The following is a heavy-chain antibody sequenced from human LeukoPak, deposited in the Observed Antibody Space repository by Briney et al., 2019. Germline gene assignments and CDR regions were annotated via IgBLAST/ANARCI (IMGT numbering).Heavy chain of an antibody. CDR2: MRFDGRDK. CDR3: AKDGAYSGSSYYFDY. Sequence: GGSLRLSCAASGFTFSSYGMHWVRQAPGKGLEWVAFMRFDGRDKYYADSVKGRFTISRDNSKNTLYLQMNSLRAEDTAEYYCAKDGAYSGSSYYFDYWGQGTLVTVSS. J-gene: IGHJ4*02. D-gene: IGHD5-12*01. V-gene: IGHV3-30*02. CDR1: GFTFSSYG.